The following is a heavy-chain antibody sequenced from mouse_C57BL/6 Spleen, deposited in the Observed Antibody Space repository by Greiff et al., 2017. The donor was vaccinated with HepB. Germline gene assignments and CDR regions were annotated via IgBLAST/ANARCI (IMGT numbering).Heavy chain of an antibody. J-gene: IGHJ3*01. CDR3: ARKEGDGFAY. CDR1: GYTFTSYG. V-gene: IGHV1-81*01. CDR2: IYPRSGNT. D-gene: IGHD3-3*01. Sequence: VQGVESGAELARPGASVKLSCKASGYTFTSYGISWVKQRTGQGLEWIGEIYPRSGNTYYNEKFKGKATLTADKSSSTAYMELRSLTSEDSAVYFCARKEGDGFAYWGQGTLVTVSA.